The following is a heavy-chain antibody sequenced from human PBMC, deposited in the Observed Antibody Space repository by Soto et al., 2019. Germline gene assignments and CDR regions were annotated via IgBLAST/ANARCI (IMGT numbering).Heavy chain of an antibody. CDR1: GYTFTDYY. CDR3: AKDQGGYMVSGMDV. V-gene: IGHV1-2*02. D-gene: IGHD2-2*02. Sequence: QVQLVQSRAEVKKPGASVNVSCKASGYTFTDYYIYWLRQAPGHGLEWMGWINPNSGATNYAHNFQGRVTMTRDTSIRAAYMELSRLSSDDTAAYYCAKDQGGYMVSGMDVWGQGTTVTVSS. J-gene: IGHJ6*02. CDR2: INPNSGAT.